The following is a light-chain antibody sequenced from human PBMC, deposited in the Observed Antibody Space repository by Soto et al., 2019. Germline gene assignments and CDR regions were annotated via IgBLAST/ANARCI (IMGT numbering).Light chain of an antibody. CDR1: QDISND. V-gene: IGKV1-6*01. Sequence: AIQMTQSPSPLSASVGDRVTITCRASQDISNDLGWYQQKPGKAPKLLIYGASTLQSGVPSRFSGSGSGTDFTLTISSLQPEDSASYYCLQDHEHLTFGGGTKVDIK. CDR3: LQDHEHLT. J-gene: IGKJ4*01. CDR2: GAS.